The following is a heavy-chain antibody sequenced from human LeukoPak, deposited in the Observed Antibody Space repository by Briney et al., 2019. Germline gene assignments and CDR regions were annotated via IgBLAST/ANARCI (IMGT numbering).Heavy chain of an antibody. Sequence: SVKVSCKASGGTFSSYAISWVRQAPGQGLEWMGRIIPIFGTANYAQKFQGRVTITTDESTSTAYMELSSLRSEDRAVYYCARDGQSRGGFDPWGQGTLVTVSS. CDR1: GGTFSSYA. J-gene: IGHJ5*02. CDR2: IIPIFGTA. D-gene: IGHD3-10*01. CDR3: ARDGQSRGGFDP. V-gene: IGHV1-69*05.